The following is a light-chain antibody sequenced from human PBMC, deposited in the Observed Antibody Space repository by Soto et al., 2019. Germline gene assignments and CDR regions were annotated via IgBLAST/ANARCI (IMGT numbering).Light chain of an antibody. Sequence: QSALTQPASVSGSPGQSITISCTGTSSDVGGYNYVSWYQQHPGKAPKVMIYEVSNRPSGVSNRFSGSKSGNTASLTISGLQAEDEADYYCSSYTISSTLVFGGGTKVTVL. CDR2: EVS. J-gene: IGLJ2*01. CDR1: SSDVGGYNY. V-gene: IGLV2-14*01. CDR3: SSYTISSTLV.